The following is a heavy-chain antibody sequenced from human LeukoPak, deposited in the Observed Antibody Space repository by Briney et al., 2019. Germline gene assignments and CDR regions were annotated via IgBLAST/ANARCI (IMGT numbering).Heavy chain of an antibody. CDR1: GSMYNYY. CDR2: THYSGST. CDR3: ARHISSGGTYAHFDY. V-gene: IGHV4-59*08. D-gene: IGHD1-26*01. J-gene: IGHJ4*02. Sequence: SETLSLTCTVSGSMYNYYWSWIRQPPGKGLEWIGYTHYSGSTNYNPSLKSRVTMSLDTSKNQVSLKLNSVTAADTAVYYCARHISSGGTYAHFDYWGQGTLVTVSS.